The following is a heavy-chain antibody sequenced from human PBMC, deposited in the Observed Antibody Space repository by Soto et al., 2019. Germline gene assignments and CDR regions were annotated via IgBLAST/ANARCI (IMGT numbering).Heavy chain of an antibody. CDR1: GYTFTSYG. D-gene: IGHD3-3*01. J-gene: IGHJ5*02. CDR2: ISAYNGNT. CDR3: ARDHPTIFGVLIENWFDP. Sequence: ASVKVSSKASGYTFTSYGISWVRQAPGQGLEWMGWISAYNGNTNYAQKLQGRVTMTTDTSTSTAYMELRSLRSDDTAVYYCARDHPTIFGVLIENWFDPWGQGTLVTVSS. V-gene: IGHV1-18*01.